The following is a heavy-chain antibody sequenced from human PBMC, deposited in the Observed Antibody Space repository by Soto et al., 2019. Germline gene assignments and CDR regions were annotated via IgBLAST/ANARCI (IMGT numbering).Heavy chain of an antibody. CDR2: IWYDGSDK. V-gene: IGHV3-33*03. D-gene: IGHD2-21*02. CDR3: AKVFYCGPGCYYYFAF. J-gene: IGHJ4*02. CDR1: GFTFSGFG. Sequence: GVSLRLDCAASGFTFSGFGMHWVRQAPGKGLEWVAIIWYDGSDKYYADSVKGRFTISRDNAKNSLYLQMNSLRVEDTSVYYCAKVFYCGPGCYYYFAFCGQRSLVIVSS.